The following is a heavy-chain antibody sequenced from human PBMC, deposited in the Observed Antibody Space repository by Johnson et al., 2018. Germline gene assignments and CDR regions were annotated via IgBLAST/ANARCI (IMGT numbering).Heavy chain of an antibody. CDR1: GFTFSSYG. J-gene: IGHJ1*01. D-gene: IGHD6-6*01. V-gene: IGHV3-30*18. CDR3: AKGHQQLVRAEYFQH. Sequence: QVQLVQSGGGVVQPGRSLRLSCAASGFTFSSYGMHWVRQAPGKGLEWVAVISYDGSNKYYADSVKGRFTISRDNSKNTLYLQMNSLRAEGTAVYYCAKGHQQLVRAEYFQHWGQGTLVTVSS. CDR2: ISYDGSNK.